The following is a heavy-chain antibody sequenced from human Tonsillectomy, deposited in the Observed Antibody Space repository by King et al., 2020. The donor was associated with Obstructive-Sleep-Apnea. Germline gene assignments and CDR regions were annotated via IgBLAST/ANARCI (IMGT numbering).Heavy chain of an antibody. V-gene: IGHV4-4*07. CDR3: ASWKVRGVIQEY. J-gene: IGHJ4*02. CDR2: IHTSGCP. CDR1: CGSISSYY. D-gene: IGHD3-10*01. Sequence: VQLQESVPGLVKPSETLSLTCTFSCGSISSYYLSWIRQPAGKGMDWVGRIHTSGCPNYNPALQSRVTMSVDTSKKQFSLKLSSVTAADTAVYYCASWKVRGVIQEYWGQGTLVTVSS.